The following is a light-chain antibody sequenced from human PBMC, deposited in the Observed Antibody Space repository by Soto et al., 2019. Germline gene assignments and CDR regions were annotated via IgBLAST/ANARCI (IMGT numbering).Light chain of an antibody. CDR2: AAS. V-gene: IGKV1-9*01. CDR3: QQYYSYPIT. CDR1: QGIRSF. Sequence: IQLTQSPSSLSASVGDKVTITCRASQGIRSFLAWYQQKPGQAPNLLIYAASTLQSGVPSRFSGSGSGTDFTLTISSLQPEDFATYYCQQYYSYPITFGQGTRLEIK. J-gene: IGKJ5*01.